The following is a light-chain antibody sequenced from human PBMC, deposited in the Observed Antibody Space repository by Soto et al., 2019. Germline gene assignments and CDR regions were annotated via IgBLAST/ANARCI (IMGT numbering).Light chain of an antibody. Sequence: DIQMTQSPSSLSASVGDRVTITCRASQSISSYLNWYQQKPEKAPKLLIYAASSLQSGVPSRFSGSGSGTDFTLTISSLQPEDFATYDCQQSYSTPRTFGQGTKVEIK. CDR2: AAS. V-gene: IGKV1-39*01. J-gene: IGKJ1*01. CDR1: QSISSY. CDR3: QQSYSTPRT.